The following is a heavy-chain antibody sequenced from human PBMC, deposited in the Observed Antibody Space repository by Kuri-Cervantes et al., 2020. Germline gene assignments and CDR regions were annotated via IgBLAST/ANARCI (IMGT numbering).Heavy chain of an antibody. J-gene: IGHJ4*02. Sequence: GGSLRLSCAASGFTFSDYYMSWLRQDPGKGLEWISYIRSTSNTIYYADSVKGRFTISRDNAKNSLYLQMNSLRAEDTAVYYCSRGIRPFDYWGQGTLVTVSS. CDR2: IRSTSNTI. CDR3: SRGIRPFDY. CDR1: GFTFSDYY. D-gene: IGHD2-15*01. V-gene: IGHV3-11*01.